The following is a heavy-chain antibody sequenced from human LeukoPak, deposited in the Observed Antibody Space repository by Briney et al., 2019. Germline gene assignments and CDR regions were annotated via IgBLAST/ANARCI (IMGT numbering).Heavy chain of an antibody. CDR2: TYYRSKWHN. CDR1: GDSVSSSSSA. V-gene: IGHV6-1*01. CDR3: ARNLRPDFDY. J-gene: IGHJ4*02. Sequence: PSQTLSLTCAISGDSVSSSSSAWSWIRQSPSGGLEWLGRTYYRSKWHNDYAESVKSRITINPDTSKNEFSLQLNSVTPEDTAVYYCARNLRPDFDYWGQGTLVTVSS.